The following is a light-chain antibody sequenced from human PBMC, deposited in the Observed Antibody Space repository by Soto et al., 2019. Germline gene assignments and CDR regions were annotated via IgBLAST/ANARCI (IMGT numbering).Light chain of an antibody. J-gene: IGKJ1*01. CDR3: QQYNYWPPWT. CDR2: GTS. CDR1: QSVGSS. Sequence: ETVMTQSPATLSLSPGERATLSCRASQSVGSSLAWYQQKPGQAPRLLIYGTSSRATGIPARCSGSGSGTAFTLTISTLQSEDFAVYYCQQYNYWPPWTFGQGTKVEIK. V-gene: IGKV3-15*01.